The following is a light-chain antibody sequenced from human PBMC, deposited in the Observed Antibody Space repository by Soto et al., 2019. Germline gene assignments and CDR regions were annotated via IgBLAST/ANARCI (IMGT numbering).Light chain of an antibody. Sequence: ETVLTQSPGTLSLSPGERAILSCRASQSVSSTYLAWYQQKPGQAPRLLIYGASSRATGIPDRFSGSGSGTDFTLTISRLEPEDFAVYYCQQYGSSPRTFGQGTKVDI. V-gene: IGKV3-20*01. CDR1: QSVSSTY. J-gene: IGKJ1*01. CDR3: QQYGSSPRT. CDR2: GAS.